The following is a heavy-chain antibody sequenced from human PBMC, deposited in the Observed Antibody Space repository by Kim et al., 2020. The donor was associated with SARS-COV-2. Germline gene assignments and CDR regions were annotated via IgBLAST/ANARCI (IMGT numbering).Heavy chain of an antibody. J-gene: IGHJ6*02. CDR3: ARDSLGMTMDV. CDR2: T. V-gene: IGHV4-59*01. Sequence: TNYNPALKSRVTISLNTSENQFSLKVNSVTAADAAVYYCARDSLGMTMDVWGQGTTVTVSS. D-gene: IGHD3-16*01.